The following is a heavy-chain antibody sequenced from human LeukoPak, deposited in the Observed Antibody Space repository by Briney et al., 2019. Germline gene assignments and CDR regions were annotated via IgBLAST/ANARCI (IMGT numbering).Heavy chain of an antibody. CDR1: GGSISSYY. Sequence: PSETLSLTCTVSGGSISSYYWSWIRQPPGKGLEWIGYIYYSGSTNYNPSLKSRVTISVDTSKNQFSLKLSSVTAADTAVYYCARTGYYYDSSGPRGSYYMDVWGKGTTVTISS. CDR3: ARTGYYYDSSGPRGSYYMDV. J-gene: IGHJ6*03. D-gene: IGHD3-22*01. CDR2: IYYSGST. V-gene: IGHV4-59*08.